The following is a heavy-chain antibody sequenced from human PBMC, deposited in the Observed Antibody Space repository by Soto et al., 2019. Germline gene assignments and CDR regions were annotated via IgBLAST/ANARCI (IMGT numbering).Heavy chain of an antibody. V-gene: IGHV3-23*01. Sequence: EVQLLESGGGLVQPGGSLRLSCAASGFTFNNYAMSWVRQAPGKGLEWVSVISGSGQSTSYADSVKVRFTVSRDNSKNTVDLHMKSLRAEDTAVYYCAKDSYHGSGSYITPYYFDSWGQGTLITVSS. J-gene: IGHJ4*02. CDR3: AKDSYHGSGSYITPYYFDS. D-gene: IGHD3-10*01. CDR1: GFTFNNYA. CDR2: ISGSGQST.